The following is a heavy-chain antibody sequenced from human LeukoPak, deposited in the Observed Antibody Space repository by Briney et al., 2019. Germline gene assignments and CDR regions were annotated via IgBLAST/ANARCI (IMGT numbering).Heavy chain of an antibody. V-gene: IGHV3-23*01. CDR3: AKFTRTLVRGALVN. CDR2: IGGSGGST. J-gene: IGHJ4*02. D-gene: IGHD3-10*01. Sequence: PGGSLRLSCAASGFTFSSYGLSWVRQAPGKGLEWVSAIGGSGGSTYYVDSVKGRFTISRDDSKNTLYLQMNSLRAEDTAVYYCAKFTRTLVRGALVNWGQGTLVTVSS. CDR1: GFTFSSYG.